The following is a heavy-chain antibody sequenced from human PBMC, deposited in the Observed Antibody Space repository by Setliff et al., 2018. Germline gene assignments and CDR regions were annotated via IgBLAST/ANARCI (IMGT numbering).Heavy chain of an antibody. D-gene: IGHD3-9*01. CDR3: ARGPSNYDLLTGCDC. CDR2: INPDSGGT. Sequence: ASVKVSCKASGYTFTDYYIHWVRQAPGQGLEWMGRINPDSGGTNYAQKFQGRVTMTRDTSITAAYMELSRLRSVDSAVYYCARGPSNYDLLTGCDCWGQGTLVTVS. J-gene: IGHJ4*02. V-gene: IGHV1-2*06. CDR1: GYTFTDYY.